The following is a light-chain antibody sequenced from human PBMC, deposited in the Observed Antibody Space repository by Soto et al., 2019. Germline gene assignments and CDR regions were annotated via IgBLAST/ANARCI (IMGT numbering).Light chain of an antibody. CDR2: DAS. Sequence: DIQMTQSPSTLSASVGDRVTITCRASQSISSWLAWYQQKPGKAPKLLXYDASSLESGVPSRFSGSGCGTEFTLTTSSLQPDDFATYYCQQYNSYSTWTFGQGTKVDIK. CDR1: QSISSW. J-gene: IGKJ1*01. V-gene: IGKV1-5*01. CDR3: QQYNSYSTWT.